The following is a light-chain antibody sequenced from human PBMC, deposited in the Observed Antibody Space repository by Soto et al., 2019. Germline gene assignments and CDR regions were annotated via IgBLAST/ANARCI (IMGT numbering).Light chain of an antibody. CDR2: KAS. CDR3: QQGFT. V-gene: IGKV1-5*03. J-gene: IGKJ3*01. CDR1: QSISSW. Sequence: DIQMTQSPSTLSASVGDRVTITCRASQSISSWLAWYQQKPGKAPKLLIYKASSLESGVPSRFSGSGSGTEFTLTISSLQPDDFATYYCQQGFTFGPGTKVAIK.